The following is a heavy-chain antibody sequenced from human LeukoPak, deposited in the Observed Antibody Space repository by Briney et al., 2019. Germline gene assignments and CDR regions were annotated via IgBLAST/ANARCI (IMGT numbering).Heavy chain of an antibody. Sequence: GGSLRLSCAASGFTFSDYWMTWVRQAPGKGLEWVANIKQDGSDKYYVDSVKGRFTISSDNANNLLYLQMNALRAEDTAVYYCARGGTPRVRVATNWFDPWGQGSLVTVSS. D-gene: IGHD3-16*01. J-gene: IGHJ5*02. CDR1: GFTFSDYW. CDR3: ARGGTPRVRVATNWFDP. V-gene: IGHV3-7*03. CDR2: IKQDGSDK.